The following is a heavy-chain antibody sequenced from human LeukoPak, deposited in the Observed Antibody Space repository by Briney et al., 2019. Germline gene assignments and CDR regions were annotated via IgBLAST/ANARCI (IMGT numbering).Heavy chain of an antibody. J-gene: IGHJ5*02. CDR3: AKGSYSLRYFDWSFDP. Sequence: ASVKVSCKASGYTFTSYDINWVRQATGQGLEWMGWMNPNSGNTGYAQKFQGRVTMTRNTSISTAYMELSSLRSEDTAVYYCAKGSYSLRYFDWSFDPWGQGTLVTVSS. CDR1: GYTFTSYD. V-gene: IGHV1-8*01. D-gene: IGHD3-9*01. CDR2: MNPNSGNT.